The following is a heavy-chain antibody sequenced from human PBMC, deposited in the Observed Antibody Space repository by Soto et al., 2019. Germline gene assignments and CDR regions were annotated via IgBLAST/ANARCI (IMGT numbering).Heavy chain of an antibody. V-gene: IGHV3-33*01. CDR1: GFTFSSYD. Sequence: QVQLVESGGGVVQPGRSLSLSCAASGFTFSSYDMHWVRQAPGKGLEWVGIIWYDGSNKYYADSVKGRFTISRDNSKNTLYLEVNSLRADDTAVYYCARSFRQWLVDSWGQGALVTVSS. CDR2: IWYDGSNK. J-gene: IGHJ4*02. CDR3: ARSFRQWLVDS. D-gene: IGHD6-19*01.